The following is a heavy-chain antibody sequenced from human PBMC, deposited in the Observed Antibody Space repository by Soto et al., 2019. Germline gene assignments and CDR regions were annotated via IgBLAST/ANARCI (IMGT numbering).Heavy chain of an antibody. CDR1: GFTFSSYA. Sequence: QVQLVESGGGVVQPGRSLRLSCAASGFTFSSYAMHWVRQAPGKGLEWVAVISYDGSNKYYADSVKGRFTISRDNSKNTLYLQMNSLRAEDTAVYYCARDLEMRFDYWGQGTLVTVSS. V-gene: IGHV3-30-3*01. J-gene: IGHJ4*02. CDR3: ARDLEMRFDY. CDR2: ISYDGSNK. D-gene: IGHD1-1*01.